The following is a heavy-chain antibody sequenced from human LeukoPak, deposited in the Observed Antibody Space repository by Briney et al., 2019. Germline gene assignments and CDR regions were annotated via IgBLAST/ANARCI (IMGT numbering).Heavy chain of an antibody. CDR2: ISVSGGST. CDR3: AKSRLSIFGVVMAGPDY. CDR1: GFTFSSYA. D-gene: IGHD3-3*01. V-gene: IGHV3-23*01. Sequence: GGSLRLSCAASGFTFSSYAMSWVRQAPGKGLEWVSAISVSGGSTYYADSVKGRFTISRDNSKNTLYVQMNSLRVEDSAVYYCAKSRLSIFGVVMAGPDYWGQGALVTVSS. J-gene: IGHJ4*02.